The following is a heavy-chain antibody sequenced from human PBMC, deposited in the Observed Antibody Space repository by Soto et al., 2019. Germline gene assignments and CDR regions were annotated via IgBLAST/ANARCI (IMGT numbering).Heavy chain of an antibody. CDR2: ISSNGGST. J-gene: IGHJ5*02. V-gene: IGHV3-64D*08. Sequence: GGSLRLSCSASGFTFSSYAMHWVRQAPGKGLEYVSAISSNGGSTYYADSVKGRFTISRDNSKNTLYLQMSSLRAEDTAVYYCVKGVLLGDFWSGYVRGDWFDPWGQGTLVTVSS. D-gene: IGHD3-3*01. CDR1: GFTFSSYA. CDR3: VKGVLLGDFWSGYVRGDWFDP.